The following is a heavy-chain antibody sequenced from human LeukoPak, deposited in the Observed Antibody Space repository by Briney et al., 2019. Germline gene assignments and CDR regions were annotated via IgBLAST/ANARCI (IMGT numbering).Heavy chain of an antibody. J-gene: IGHJ6*03. D-gene: IGHD3-10*01. CDR3: AKVWSSHYYYMDV. Sequence: GGSLRLSCAASGFTFSSYAMSWVRQAPGKGLEWVSAISGSGGSTYYADSVKGRFAISRDNSKNTLYLQMNSLRAEDTAVYYCAKVWSSHYYYMDVWGKGTTVTVSS. CDR2: ISGSGGST. CDR1: GFTFSSYA. V-gene: IGHV3-23*01.